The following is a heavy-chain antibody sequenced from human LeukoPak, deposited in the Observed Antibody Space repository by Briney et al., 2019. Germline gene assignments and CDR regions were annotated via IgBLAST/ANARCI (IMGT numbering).Heavy chain of an antibody. D-gene: IGHD3-16*01. CDR3: ATPTFANAFDI. CDR2: IIPIFGTA. J-gene: IGHJ3*02. V-gene: IGHV1-69*05. Sequence: ASVKVSCEASGGTFSSYAISWVRQAPGQGLEWMGGIIPIFGTANYAQKFQGRVTITTDESTSTAYMELSSLRSEDTAVYYCATPTFANAFDIWGQGIMVTVSS. CDR1: GGTFSSYA.